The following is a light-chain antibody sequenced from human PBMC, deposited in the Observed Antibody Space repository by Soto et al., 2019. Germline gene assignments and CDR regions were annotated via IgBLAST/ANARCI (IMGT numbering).Light chain of an antibody. J-gene: IGKJ4*01. CDR2: DAS. Sequence: ELVLTQSPATLSLSPGERATLSCGASQTVSSNYLAWYQQKPGLAPRLLIYDASTRATGIPDRFRGSGSGTDFPLTLSSLEPEDSAVYYCQYYGDSPRGTFGGGTKVEIK. V-gene: IGKV3D-20*01. CDR1: QTVSSNY. CDR3: QYYGDSPRGT.